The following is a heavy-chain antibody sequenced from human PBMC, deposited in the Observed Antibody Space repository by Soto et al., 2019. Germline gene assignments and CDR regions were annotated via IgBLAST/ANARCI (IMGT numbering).Heavy chain of an antibody. D-gene: IGHD5-18*01. CDR1: GFTFSSYG. CDR2: ISYDGSNK. J-gene: IGHJ4*02. V-gene: IGHV3-30*18. Sequence: QVQLVESGGGVVQPGRSLRLSCAASGFTFSSYGMHWVRQAPGKGLEWVAVISYDGSNKYYADSVKGRFTISRDNYKNTLYLQMNSRRAEDTAVYYCAKGQLGIQLWRGSWGVDYWGQGTLVTVSS. CDR3: AKGQLGIQLWRGSWGVDY.